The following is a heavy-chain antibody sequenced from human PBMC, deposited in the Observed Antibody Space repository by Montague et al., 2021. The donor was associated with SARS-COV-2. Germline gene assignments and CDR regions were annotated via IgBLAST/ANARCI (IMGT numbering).Heavy chain of an antibody. CDR3: ARLRDGVVPSPILGVGPYYSYYYMDV. V-gene: IGHV4-34*01. D-gene: IGHD2-15*01. CDR1: GTSFSGYY. CDR2: INHGGST. J-gene: IGHJ6*03. Sequence: SETLSLTCAVHGTSFSGYYWSWIRQPPGKGLEWIGEINHGGSTKYSPSLKSRLTISADTSKNQFSLKLTSVPAADTAVYYCARLRDGVVPSPILGVGPYYSYYYMDVWGRGTTVTVSS.